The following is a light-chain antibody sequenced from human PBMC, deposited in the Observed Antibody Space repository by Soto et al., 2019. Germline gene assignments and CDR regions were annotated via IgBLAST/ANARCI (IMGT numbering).Light chain of an antibody. CDR2: GNS. J-gene: IGLJ2*01. V-gene: IGLV1-40*01. CDR1: SSNIGAGYD. Sequence: QSVLTQPPSVSGAPGQRVTISCTGSSSNIGAGYDVHWYQQLPGTAPKLLIYGNSNRPSGVPDRFSGSKSGTSASLAITGLQAQDEADYFCQSYDSSLRGPVVFGGVTKLTVL. CDR3: QSYDSSLRGPVV.